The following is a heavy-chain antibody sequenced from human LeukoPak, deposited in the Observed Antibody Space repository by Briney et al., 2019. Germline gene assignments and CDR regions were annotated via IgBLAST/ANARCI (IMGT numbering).Heavy chain of an antibody. Sequence: PSESLSLTCTVSDGSISNGGYSWSWIRQPPGKGLEWIGYIYHSGSTYYNPSLKSRVTISVDRSKNQFSLKLSSVTAADTAVYYCARGTVRITIFGVVVPDAFDIWGQGTMVTVSS. CDR1: DGSISNGGYS. D-gene: IGHD3-3*01. J-gene: IGHJ3*02. V-gene: IGHV4-30-2*01. CDR3: ARGTVRITIFGVVVPDAFDI. CDR2: IYHSGST.